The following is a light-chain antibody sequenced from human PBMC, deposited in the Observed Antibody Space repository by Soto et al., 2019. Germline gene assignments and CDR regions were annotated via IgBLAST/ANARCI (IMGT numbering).Light chain of an antibody. CDR2: AAS. V-gene: IGKV1-27*01. J-gene: IGKJ1*01. CDR1: QGISIY. Sequence: IQMTQSPSSLSSSVGDRVTITCRASQGISIYLAWYQQKPGKVPKLLIYAASNLQSGVPSRFSGSGSGTDFTLTISSLQPEDVATYYCQKYNSAPRTFGQGSKVDIK. CDR3: QKYNSAPRT.